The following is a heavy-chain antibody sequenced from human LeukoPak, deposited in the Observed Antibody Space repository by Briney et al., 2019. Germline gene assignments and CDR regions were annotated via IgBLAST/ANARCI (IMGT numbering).Heavy chain of an antibody. J-gene: IGHJ6*02. V-gene: IGHV1-8*01. CDR1: GYTFTSYD. Sequence: GASVKVSCKASGYTFTSYDINWVRPATGQGLEWMGWMNPNSGNTGYAQKFQGRVTMTRNNSISTAYMELSSLRSEDTAVYYCARVAAAQAGMDVWGQGTTVTVSS. CDR2: MNPNSGNT. CDR3: ARVAAAQAGMDV. D-gene: IGHD6-13*01.